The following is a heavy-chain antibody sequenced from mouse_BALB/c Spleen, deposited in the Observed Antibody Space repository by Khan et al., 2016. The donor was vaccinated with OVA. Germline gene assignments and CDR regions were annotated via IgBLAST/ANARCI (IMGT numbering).Heavy chain of an antibody. CDR2: INSGSSTI. V-gene: IGHV5-17*02. CDR1: GFTFSSFG. Sequence: EVELVESGGGLVQPGGSRKLSCAASGFTFSSFGMHWVRQAPEKGLEWVAYINSGSSTIYYADPVKGRFTISRDNPKNTLFLQMNRLRTEDTAMYYCERGNGAYWGKGTTLTVSS. CDR3: ERGNGAY. J-gene: IGHJ2*01.